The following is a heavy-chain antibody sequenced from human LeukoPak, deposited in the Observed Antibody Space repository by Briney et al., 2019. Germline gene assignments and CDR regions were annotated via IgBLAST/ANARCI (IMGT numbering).Heavy chain of an antibody. Sequence: ASVKVSCKASGYTFTYYDIHWVRQAPGQGLEWMGRINPNTGGTDFALKFQGRVTMTRDTSISTAYMELSSLRSDDSAVYYCATTFVANAFDVWGQGAMVTVSS. D-gene: IGHD2-21*01. V-gene: IGHV1-2*06. J-gene: IGHJ3*01. CDR2: INPNTGGT. CDR3: ATTFVANAFDV. CDR1: GYTFTYYD.